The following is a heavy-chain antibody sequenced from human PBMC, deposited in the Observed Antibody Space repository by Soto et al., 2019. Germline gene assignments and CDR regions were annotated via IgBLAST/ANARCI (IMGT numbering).Heavy chain of an antibody. D-gene: IGHD3-3*01. CDR2: INPSGGST. Sequence: ASVKVSCKASGYTFTSYYMHWVRQAPGQGLEWMGIINPSGGSTSYAQKFQGRVTMTRDTSTSTVYMELSSLRSEDTAVYYCASLFSRYYYYYGMDVWGQGTTVTVSS. CDR1: GYTFTSYY. CDR3: ASLFSRYYYYYGMDV. J-gene: IGHJ6*02. V-gene: IGHV1-46*01.